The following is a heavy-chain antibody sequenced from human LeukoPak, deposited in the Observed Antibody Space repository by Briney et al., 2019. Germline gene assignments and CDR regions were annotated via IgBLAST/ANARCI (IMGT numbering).Heavy chain of an antibody. CDR3: ARKLAYCGGDCFGGWFDP. J-gene: IGHJ5*02. Sequence: GASVKVSCKASGGTFSSYAISWVRQAPGQGLEWMGGIIPIFGTANYAQKFQGRVTITADESTSTAYMELSSLRSEDTAVYYCARKLAYCGGDCFGGWFDPWGQGTLVTVSS. CDR2: IIPIFGTA. V-gene: IGHV1-69*13. D-gene: IGHD2-21*02. CDR1: GGTFSSYA.